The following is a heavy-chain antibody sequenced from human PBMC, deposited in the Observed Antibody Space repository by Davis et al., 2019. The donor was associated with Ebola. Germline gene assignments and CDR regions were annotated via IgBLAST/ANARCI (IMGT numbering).Heavy chain of an antibody. CDR1: GGSISSSSYY. D-gene: IGHD1-7*01. J-gene: IGHJ4*02. CDR2: IYYSGST. Sequence: SETLSLTCTVSGGSISSSSYYWGWIRQPPGKGLEWIGYIYYSGSTNYNPSLKSRVTISVDTSKNQFSLKLSSVTAADTAVYYCARQATYNWNSVFDYWGQGTLVTVSS. CDR3: ARQATYNWNSVFDY. V-gene: IGHV4-61*05.